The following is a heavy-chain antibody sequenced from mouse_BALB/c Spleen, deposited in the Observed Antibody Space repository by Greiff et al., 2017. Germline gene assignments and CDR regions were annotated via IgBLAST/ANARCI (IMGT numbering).Heavy chain of an antibody. J-gene: IGHJ1*01. D-gene: IGHD1-1*01. CDR2: ISSGGST. CDR3: ARVGSTTVVAKRYFDV. V-gene: IGHV5-6-5*01. Sequence: EVKLMESGGGLLKPGGSLKLSCAASGFTFCSYAMSWVRQTPEKRLERVASISSGGSTYYPDSVKGRFTISRDNARNILYLQMSSLRSEDTAMYYCARVGSTTVVAKRYFDVWGAGATVSVSS. CDR1: GFTFCSYA.